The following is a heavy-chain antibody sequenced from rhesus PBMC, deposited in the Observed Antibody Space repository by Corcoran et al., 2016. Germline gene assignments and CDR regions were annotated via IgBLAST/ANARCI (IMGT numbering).Heavy chain of an antibody. Sequence: QVLLQESGPGLVKPSETLSLSCAVSGGSINDNYYWNWIRQPPGKGLEWIGNFYGMGRRTYYHPSLQSRVPISKATSKGQFSLKLNSVTATDTAVYYCVRKSIIAAGALDVWGRGVLVIGSS. D-gene: IGHD6-31*01. CDR2: FYGMGRRT. CDR1: GGSINDNYY. CDR3: VRKSIIAAGALDV. J-gene: IGHJ5-2*02. V-gene: IGHV4S9*01.